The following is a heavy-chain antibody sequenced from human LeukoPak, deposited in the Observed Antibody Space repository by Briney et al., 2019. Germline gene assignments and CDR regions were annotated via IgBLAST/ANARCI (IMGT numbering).Heavy chain of an antibody. CDR1: GGSISSSSYY. CDR3: ASAVWGIRSSKGVFDY. D-gene: IGHD3-16*01. Sequence: PSETLSLTCAVSGGSISSSSYYWGWIRQPPGKGLEWIGNIYYTGSTSYNSSLRSRVTISVDTSKNQFSLKLRSVTAADTAVYYCASAVWGIRSSKGVFDYWGQGTLVTVSS. CDR2: IYYTGST. V-gene: IGHV4-39*07. J-gene: IGHJ4*02.